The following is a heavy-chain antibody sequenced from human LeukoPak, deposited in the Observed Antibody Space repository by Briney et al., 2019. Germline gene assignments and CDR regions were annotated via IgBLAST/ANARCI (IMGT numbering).Heavy chain of an antibody. J-gene: IGHJ4*02. CDR3: ERVGWFEQALDY. D-gene: IGHD3-10*01. CDR1: GFTFSSYE. CDR2: ISSSGSTI. Sequence: GGSLGLSCAASGFTFSSYEMNWVRQAPGKGLEGVSYISSSGSTIYYADSVKGRFTISRDNAKNSLYLQMNSLRAEDQAVYYCERVGWFEQALDYWGQGTLVTVSS. V-gene: IGHV3-48*03.